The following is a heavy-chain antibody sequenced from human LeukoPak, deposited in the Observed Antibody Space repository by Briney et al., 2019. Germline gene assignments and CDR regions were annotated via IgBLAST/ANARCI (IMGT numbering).Heavy chain of an antibody. V-gene: IGHV3-21*01. CDR3: ARDRSDYDILTGYPSDAFDI. D-gene: IGHD3-9*01. J-gene: IGHJ3*02. CDR1: GFTVSSYS. CDR2: ISSSSSYI. Sequence: GGSLRLSCAASGFTVSSYSMSWVRPAPGNGLEWVSSISSSSSYIYYADSVKGRFTISRDNAKNSLYLQMNSLRAEDTAVYYCARDRSDYDILTGYPSDAFDIWGQGTMVTVSS.